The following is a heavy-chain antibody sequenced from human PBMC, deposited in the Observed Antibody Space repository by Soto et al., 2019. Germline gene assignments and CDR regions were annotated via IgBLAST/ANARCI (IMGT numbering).Heavy chain of an antibody. CDR2: INSDGSST. Sequence: EVQLVESGGGLVQPGGSLRLSCAASGFSFSSYWMHWVRQAPGKGLGWVSRINSDGSSTNYADSVKGRFTISRDNAKNTLYAKMNSLRAEDTAVYFCARDLNRYYFDFWGQGTLVTVSS. J-gene: IGHJ4*02. V-gene: IGHV3-74*01. CDR3: ARDLNRYYFDF. CDR1: GFSFSSYW.